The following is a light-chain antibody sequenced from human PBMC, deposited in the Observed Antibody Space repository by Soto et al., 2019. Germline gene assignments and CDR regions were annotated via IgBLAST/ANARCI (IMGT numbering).Light chain of an antibody. V-gene: IGKV3-20*01. J-gene: IGKJ2*01. CDR2: ATS. Sequence: EIVLTQSPGTLSLSPGERATLSCRASQSVVSKFFAWYQQKPGQAPRLLIYATSSRATGIPDRFSGSGSGTDFTLTISRLEPEDFAVYYCQQYGSPPMYAFGQGTKLEIK. CDR3: QQYGSPPMYA. CDR1: QSVVSKF.